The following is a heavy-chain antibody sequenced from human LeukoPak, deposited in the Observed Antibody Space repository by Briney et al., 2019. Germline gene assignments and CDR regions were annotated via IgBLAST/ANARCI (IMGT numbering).Heavy chain of an antibody. CDR1: GGSISSSSYY. V-gene: IGHV4-39*07. CDR3: ARGGDSSGYEGRFDP. Sequence: SETLSLTCTVSGGSISSSSYYWGWSRQPPGRGLEWIGSIYYSGSTYYNPSLKSRVTISLNTSKNEFSLKLTSVTAADTAVYYCARGGDSSGYEGRFDPWGQGTLVTVSS. J-gene: IGHJ5*02. D-gene: IGHD3-22*01. CDR2: IYYSGST.